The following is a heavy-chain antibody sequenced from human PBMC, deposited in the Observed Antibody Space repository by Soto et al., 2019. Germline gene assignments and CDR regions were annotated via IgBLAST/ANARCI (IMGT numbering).Heavy chain of an antibody. CDR2: IIPIFGTA. V-gene: IGHV1-69*06. D-gene: IGHD3-22*01. J-gene: IGHJ5*02. CDR1: GGTFSSYA. CDR3: AREYYYDSSGYNNWFDP. Sequence: QVQLVQSGAEVKKPGSSVKVSCKASGGTFSSYAISWVRQAPGQGLEWMGRIIPIFGTANYAQKFQGRVTITADKSTSTAYMELSSLRSEDTAVYYCAREYYYDSSGYNNWFDPWGQGTLVTVSS.